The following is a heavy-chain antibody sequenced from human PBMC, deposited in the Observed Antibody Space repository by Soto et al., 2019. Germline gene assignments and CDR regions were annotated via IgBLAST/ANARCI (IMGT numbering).Heavy chain of an antibody. Sequence: GSLRLSCAASGFTFSSYPMHWVRQAPGKGLEWVAVISSEGSNKFYADSAKGRFTISRDNSKNTLYLQMNSLRAEDMAVYFCARGLRRDAFDIWGQGTMVTVSS. J-gene: IGHJ3*02. V-gene: IGHV3-30-3*01. CDR3: ARGLRRDAFDI. CDR1: GFTFSSYP. CDR2: ISSEGSNK. D-gene: IGHD4-17*01.